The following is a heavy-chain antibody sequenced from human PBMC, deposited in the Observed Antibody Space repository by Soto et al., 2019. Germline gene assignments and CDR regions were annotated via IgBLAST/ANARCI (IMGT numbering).Heavy chain of an antibody. CDR1: GFTVSNNY. Sequence: GGSLRLSCAASGFTVSNNYMTWVRQAPGKGLEWVSFIYSSGSTYYADSVKGRFTISRDNFKNTLYLQMNGLKTDDTAMYYCTTDVGIKIAPLFTYWGQGTLVTVSS. CDR3: TTDVGIKIAPLFTY. CDR2: IYSSGST. D-gene: IGHD7-27*01. J-gene: IGHJ4*02. V-gene: IGHV3-53*01.